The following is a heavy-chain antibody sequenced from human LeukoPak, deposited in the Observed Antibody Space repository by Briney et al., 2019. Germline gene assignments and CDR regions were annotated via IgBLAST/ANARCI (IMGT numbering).Heavy chain of an antibody. CDR1: GGTFGSYA. D-gene: IGHD3-10*01. V-gene: IGHV1-69*13. CDR2: IIPIFGTA. CDR3: ARLMVRGVITTDY. Sequence: SVKVSCKASGGTFGSYAISWVRQAPGQGLEWMGGIIPIFGTANYAQKFQGRVTITADESTSTAYMELSSLRSEDTAVYYCARLMVRGVITTDYWGQGTLVTVSS. J-gene: IGHJ4*02.